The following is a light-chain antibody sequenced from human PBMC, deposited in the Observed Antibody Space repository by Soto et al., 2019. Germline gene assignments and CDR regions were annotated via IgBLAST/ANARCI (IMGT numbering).Light chain of an antibody. CDR2: YDD. CDR3: AAWDDSRTIVV. CDR1: SSNIGNNA. V-gene: IGLV1-36*01. J-gene: IGLJ1*01. Sequence: QSVLTQPPSVSEAPRQRVTISCSGSSSNIGNNAVNWYQQLPGKAPKLLIYYDDLLPSGVSDRFSGSKSGTSASLAISGLQSEDEADYYCAAWDDSRTIVVFGTGTKLTVL.